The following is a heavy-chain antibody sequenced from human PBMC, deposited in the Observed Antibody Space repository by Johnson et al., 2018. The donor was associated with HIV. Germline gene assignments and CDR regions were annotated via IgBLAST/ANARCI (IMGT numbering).Heavy chain of an antibody. Sequence: QVQLVESGGGVVQPGRSLRLSCAVSGFTLSTYGMHWVRQAPGKGPEWVAVMSYDGSNKYYADSVKGRFTISRDNSKNTLYLQMNSLRAEDTAVYYCALYPPDAFDIWGQGTMVTVSS. D-gene: IGHD5/OR15-5a*01. CDR2: MSYDGSNK. CDR1: GFTLSTYG. CDR3: ALYPPDAFDI. V-gene: IGHV3-30*03. J-gene: IGHJ3*02.